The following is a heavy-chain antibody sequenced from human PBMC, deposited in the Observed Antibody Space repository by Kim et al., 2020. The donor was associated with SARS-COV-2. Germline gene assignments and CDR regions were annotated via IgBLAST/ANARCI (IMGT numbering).Heavy chain of an antibody. Sequence: ADSVKGRFTISRDNSKNTLYLQMNSLRAEDTAVYYCARKIGASGYYYFDYWGQGTLVTVSS. J-gene: IGHJ4*02. V-gene: IGHV3-30*03. CDR3: ARKIGASGYYYFDY. D-gene: IGHD3-22*01.